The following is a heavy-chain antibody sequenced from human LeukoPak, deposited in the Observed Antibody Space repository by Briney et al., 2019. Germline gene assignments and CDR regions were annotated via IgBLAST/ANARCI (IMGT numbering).Heavy chain of an antibody. CDR1: GGTFSSYA. CDR3: ARSSLVLFSDAFDI. CDR2: IIPIFGTA. Sequence: LVKVSCKASGGTFSSYAISWVRQAPGQGLEWMGGIIPIFGTANYAQKFQGRVTITADESTSTAYMELSSLRSEDTAVYYCARSSLVLFSDAFDIWGQGTMVTVSS. J-gene: IGHJ3*02. V-gene: IGHV1-69*13. D-gene: IGHD6-13*01.